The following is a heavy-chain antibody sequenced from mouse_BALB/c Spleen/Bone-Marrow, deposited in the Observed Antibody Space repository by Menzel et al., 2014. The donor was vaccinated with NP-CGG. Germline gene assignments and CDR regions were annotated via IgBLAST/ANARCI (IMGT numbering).Heavy chain of an antibody. D-gene: IGHD2-1*01. V-gene: IGHV5-9*03. J-gene: IGHJ4*01. CDR1: GFTFSSYS. Sequence: LQQSGGDLVKSGVSLKLSCAASGFTFSSYSMSWVRQIPEKRLEWVATISSGGGNIYYPDSVKGRFTISRDNAKNNLYLQMSSLRSEDTALYYCVRSSPFFNGKGGDYAMDYWGQGTSVTVSS. CDR3: VRSSPFFNGKGGDYAMDY. CDR2: ISSGGGNI.